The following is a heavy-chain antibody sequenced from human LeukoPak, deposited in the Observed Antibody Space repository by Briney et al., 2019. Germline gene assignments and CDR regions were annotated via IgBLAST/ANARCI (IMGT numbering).Heavy chain of an antibody. J-gene: IGHJ5*02. D-gene: IGHD3-10*01. CDR2: IYYSGNT. Sequence: SETLSLTCTVSGGSISSYPWSWIRQPPGKGLEWIGYIYYSGNTNYNPSLKSRVTISADTSKNQVSLKLNSVTAADTAVYYCVGYGSGSYRGWFDPWGQGNLVIVSS. CDR3: VGYGSGSYRGWFDP. CDR1: GGSISSYP. V-gene: IGHV4-59*08.